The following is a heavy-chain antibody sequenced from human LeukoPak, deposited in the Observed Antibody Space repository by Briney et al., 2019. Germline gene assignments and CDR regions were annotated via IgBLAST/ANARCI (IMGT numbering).Heavy chain of an antibody. CDR1: GGSISSHY. J-gene: IGHJ4*02. CDR2: IYYSGST. CDR3: ARVLGYCSSTSCYPYYFDY. D-gene: IGHD2-2*01. Sequence: SETLSLTCAVSGGSISSHYWSWIRQPPGKGLEWIGYIYYSGSTNYNPSLKSRVTISVDTSKNQFSLKLSSVTAADTAVYYCARVLGYCSSTSCYPYYFDYWGQGTLVTVSS. V-gene: IGHV4-59*11.